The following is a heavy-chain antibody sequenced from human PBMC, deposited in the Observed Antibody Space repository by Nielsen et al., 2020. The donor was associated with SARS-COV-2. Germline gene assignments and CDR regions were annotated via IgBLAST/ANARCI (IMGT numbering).Heavy chain of an antibody. CDR1: GYTFTSYG. CDR2: ISAYNGNT. V-gene: IGHV1-18*04. J-gene: IGHJ5*02. Sequence: ASVKVSCKASGYTFTSYGISWVRQAPGQGLEWMGWISAYNGNTNYAQKLQGRVTMTTDTSTSTAYMELRSLRSDDTAVYYCARDQLNAAAGYNGFDPWGQGTLVTVSS. CDR3: ARDQLNAAAGYNGFDP. D-gene: IGHD6-13*01.